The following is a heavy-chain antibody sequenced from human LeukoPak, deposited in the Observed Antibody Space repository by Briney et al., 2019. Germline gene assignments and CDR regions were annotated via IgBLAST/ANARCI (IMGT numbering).Heavy chain of an antibody. CDR1: GFTFSSYG. D-gene: IGHD2-21*02. Sequence: GGSLRLSCAASGFTFSSYGMHWVRQAPGKGLEWVAVISYDGSNKYYADSVKGRFTISRDNSKNTLYLQMNSLRAEDTAVYYCAKDFVVVPGNVNYFDSWGQGTLVTVSS. V-gene: IGHV3-30*18. J-gene: IGHJ4*02. CDR3: AKDFVVVPGNVNYFDS. CDR2: ISYDGSNK.